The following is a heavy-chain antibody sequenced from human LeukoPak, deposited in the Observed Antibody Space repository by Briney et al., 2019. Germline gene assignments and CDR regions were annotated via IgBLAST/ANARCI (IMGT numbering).Heavy chain of an antibody. CDR1: GGSISSGGYS. CDR3: ARGISYCSGGSCYSVPAVDWFDP. V-gene: IGHV4-30-2*01. Sequence: PSETLSLTCAVSGGSISSGGYSWSWIRQPPGKGLEWIGYIYHSGSTYYNPYLKSRVTISVDRSKNQFSLKLSSVTAADTAVYYCARGISYCSGGSCYSVPAVDWFDPWSQGTLVTVSS. CDR2: IYHSGST. D-gene: IGHD2-15*01. J-gene: IGHJ5*02.